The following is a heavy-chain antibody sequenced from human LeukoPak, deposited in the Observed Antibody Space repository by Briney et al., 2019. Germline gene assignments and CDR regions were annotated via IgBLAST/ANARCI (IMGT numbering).Heavy chain of an antibody. V-gene: IGHV3-23*01. D-gene: IGHD3-10*01. CDR1: GFTFSSYG. J-gene: IGHJ4*02. Sequence: GGTLRLSCAASGFTFSSYGMSWVRQAPGKGLEWVSAISGSGGSTYYADSVKGRFTISRDNSKNTLYLQMNGLRAEDTAVYYCAKNKIPFGELAYYFDYWGQGTLVTVSS. CDR2: ISGSGGST. CDR3: AKNKIPFGELAYYFDY.